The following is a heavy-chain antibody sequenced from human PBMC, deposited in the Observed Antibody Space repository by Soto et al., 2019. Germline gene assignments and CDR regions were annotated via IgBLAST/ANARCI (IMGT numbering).Heavy chain of an antibody. V-gene: IGHV3-23*01. D-gene: IGHD3-10*01. CDR2: ISGTGDST. J-gene: IGHJ4*02. Sequence: EVQLLESGGDLVQPGGSLRLSCAASGFTFSSYAMNWVRQAPGKGLEWVASISGTGDSTYYADSVKGRFTISRDNFAKTLYLQMHSLRVDDTAVYYCSKDRGVRGDYWGQGTLVIVSS. CDR1: GFTFSSYA. CDR3: SKDRGVRGDY.